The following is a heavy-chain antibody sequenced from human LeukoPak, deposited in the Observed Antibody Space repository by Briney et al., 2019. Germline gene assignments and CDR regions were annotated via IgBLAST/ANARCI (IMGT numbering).Heavy chain of an antibody. CDR1: GYTFTSYY. D-gene: IGHD1-14*01. V-gene: IGHV1-46*01. CDR3: ARSTRIDY. Sequence: ASLKVSCKASGYTFTSYYIHWVRQAPGQGLEWMGIINPSGGSTTYAQRFQGRVTMTRDTSTSTVYMELSSLRSEDTAVYYCARSTRIDYWGQGTLVTVSS. CDR2: INPSGGST. J-gene: IGHJ4*02.